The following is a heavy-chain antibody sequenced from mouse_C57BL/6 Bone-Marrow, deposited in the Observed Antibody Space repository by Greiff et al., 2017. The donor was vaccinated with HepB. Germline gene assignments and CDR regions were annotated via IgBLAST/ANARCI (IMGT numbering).Heavy chain of an antibody. D-gene: IGHD2-4*01. Sequence: EVKLVESGGGLVQPGGSLKLSCAASGFTFSDYYMYWVRQTPEKRLEWVAYISNGGGSTYYPDTVKGRFTISRDNAKNTLYLQMSRLKSEDTAMYYCARHDDYPWYFDVWGTGTTVTVSS. V-gene: IGHV5-12*01. CDR3: ARHDDYPWYFDV. CDR1: GFTFSDYY. CDR2: ISNGGGST. J-gene: IGHJ1*03.